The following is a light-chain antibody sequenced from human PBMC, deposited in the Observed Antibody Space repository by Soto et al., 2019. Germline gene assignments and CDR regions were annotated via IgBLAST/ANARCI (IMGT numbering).Light chain of an antibody. CDR3: GTWDSSLTAYV. Sequence: QSALTQPPSVSAAPGQKVTISCSGSSSNIENNYASWYQQLPGTAPKLLIYEDNKRPSGIPDRFSGSKSGTSATLGITGLQTGDEADYYCGTWDSSLTAYVFGSGTKVTVL. CDR1: SSNIENNY. V-gene: IGLV1-51*02. CDR2: EDN. J-gene: IGLJ1*01.